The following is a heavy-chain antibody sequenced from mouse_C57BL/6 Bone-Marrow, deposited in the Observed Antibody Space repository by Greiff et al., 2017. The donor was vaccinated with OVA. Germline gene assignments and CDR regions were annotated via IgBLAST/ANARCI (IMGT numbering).Heavy chain of an antibody. V-gene: IGHV14-4*01. D-gene: IGHD3-3*01. CDR3: TTGDFAY. Sequence: VHVKQSGAELVRPGASVKLSCTASGFNIKDDYMHWVKQRPEQGLEWIGWIDPENGDTEYASKFQGKATITADTSSNTAYLQLSSLTSEDTAVYYCTTGDFAYWGQGTLVTVSA. J-gene: IGHJ3*01. CDR2: IDPENGDT. CDR1: GFNIKDDY.